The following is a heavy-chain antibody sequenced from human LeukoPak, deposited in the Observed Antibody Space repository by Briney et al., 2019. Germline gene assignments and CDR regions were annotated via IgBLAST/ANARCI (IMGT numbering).Heavy chain of an antibody. CDR3: ARDPRPSYDSSDYYYPGDY. CDR1: GYTFTSYY. D-gene: IGHD3-22*01. Sequence: ASVKVSCKASGYTFTSYYMHRVRQAPGQGLEWMAIINPSGGSTRYAQKFQGRVTMTRDTSTSTVYMELSSLRSEDTAVYYCARDPRPSYDSSDYYYPGDYWGQGTLVTVSS. V-gene: IGHV1-46*01. J-gene: IGHJ4*02. CDR2: INPSGGST.